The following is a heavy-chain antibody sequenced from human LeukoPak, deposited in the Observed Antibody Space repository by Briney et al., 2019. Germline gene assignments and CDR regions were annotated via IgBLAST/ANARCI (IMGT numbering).Heavy chain of an antibody. CDR3: ATRNPYYFDY. V-gene: IGHV3-23*01. CDR1: GFTFSSYA. CDR2: ISGSGGST. J-gene: IGHJ4*02. Sequence: GGSLRLSCAASGFTFSSYAMSWVRQAPGKGLEWVSAISGSGGSTYYADSVKGRFTISRDISKNTLYLQMSYLRAEDTAVYYCATRNPYYFDYWGQGTLVTVSS.